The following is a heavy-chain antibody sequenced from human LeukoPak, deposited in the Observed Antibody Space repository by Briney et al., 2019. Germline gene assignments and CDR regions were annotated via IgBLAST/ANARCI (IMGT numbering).Heavy chain of an antibody. D-gene: IGHD2-15*01. CDR1: GFTFSSYW. J-gene: IGHJ4*02. CDR2: INSDGSST. V-gene: IGHV3-74*01. Sequence: GGSLRLSCAASGFTFSSYWMHWARQAPGKGLVWVSRINSDGSSTTYADSVKGRFTISRDNAKNTLFLQMNSLRAEDTAVYYCARAPQDYFDYWGQGTLVTVSS. CDR3: ARAPQDYFDY.